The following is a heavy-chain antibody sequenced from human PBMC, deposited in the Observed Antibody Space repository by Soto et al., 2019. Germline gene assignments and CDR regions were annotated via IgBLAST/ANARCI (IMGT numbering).Heavy chain of an antibody. D-gene: IGHD1-26*01. Sequence: HPGGSLRLSCAASGLTFGTYAMSWVRQAPGKGLEWVSAISISGGSTFYADSVKGRFTISRDNSNNTLFLQMNSLRAEDTATYYCVKDNRGFTVGLFDYWGQGTPVTVSS. J-gene: IGHJ4*02. CDR1: GLTFGTYA. CDR3: VKDNRGFTVGLFDY. V-gene: IGHV3-23*01. CDR2: ISISGGST.